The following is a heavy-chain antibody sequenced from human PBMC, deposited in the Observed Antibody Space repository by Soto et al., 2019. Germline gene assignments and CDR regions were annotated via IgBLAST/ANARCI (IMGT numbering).Heavy chain of an antibody. CDR1: GGSVSSGSYY. CDR2: IYYSGST. D-gene: IGHD1-26*01. V-gene: IGHV4-61*01. J-gene: IGHJ4*02. Sequence: SETLSLTCTVSGGSVSSGSYYCSWIRQPPGKGLEWIGYIYYSGSTNYNPSLKSRVTISVDTSKNQFSLKLSSVTAADTAVYYCARHPTGVGAIYFDYWGQGTLVTVS. CDR3: ARHPTGVGAIYFDY.